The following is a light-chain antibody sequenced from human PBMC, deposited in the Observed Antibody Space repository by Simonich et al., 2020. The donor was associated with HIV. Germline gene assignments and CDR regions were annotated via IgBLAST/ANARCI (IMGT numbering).Light chain of an antibody. CDR3: QQYYSTPPA. V-gene: IGKV4-1*01. CDR2: WAS. CDR1: QSVLYSSNNKNY. Sequence: DIVMTQSPDSLAVSLGERATLTCKSSQSVLYSSNNKNYLAWYQHKPGQPPKLLIYWASTRESGVPVRFSGSGSGTDFTLTISSLQAEDVAVYYCQQYYSTPPAFGPGTKVDIK. J-gene: IGKJ3*01.